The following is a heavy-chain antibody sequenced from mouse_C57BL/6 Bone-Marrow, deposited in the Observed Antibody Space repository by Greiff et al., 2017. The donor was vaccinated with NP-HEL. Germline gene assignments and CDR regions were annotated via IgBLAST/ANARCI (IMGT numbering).Heavy chain of an antibody. CDR1: GYTFTDYY. Sequence: QVQLKQSGAELVRPGASVKLSCKASGYTFTDYYINWVKQRPGQGLEWIARIYPGSGNTYYNEKFKGKATLTAEKSSSTAYMQLSSLTSEDSAVYFCAAMVTEGFAYWGQGTLVTVSA. D-gene: IGHD2-2*01. CDR3: AAMVTEGFAY. CDR2: IYPGSGNT. J-gene: IGHJ3*01. V-gene: IGHV1-76*01.